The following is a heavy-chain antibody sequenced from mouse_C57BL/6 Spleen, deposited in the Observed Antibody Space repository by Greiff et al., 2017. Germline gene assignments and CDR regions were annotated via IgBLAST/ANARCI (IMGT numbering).Heavy chain of an antibody. CDR1: GFTFSSYA. CDR3: ASPYYYGSSSYAMDY. V-gene: IGHV5-4*01. CDR2: ISDGGSYT. D-gene: IGHD1-1*01. J-gene: IGHJ4*01. Sequence: EVQGVESGGGLVKPGGSLKLSCAASGFTFSSYAMSWVRQTPEKRLEWVATISDGGSYTYYPENVKGRFTISIDNAKNNLYLQISQLKSEDTAMYYCASPYYYGSSSYAMDYWGQGTSVTVSS.